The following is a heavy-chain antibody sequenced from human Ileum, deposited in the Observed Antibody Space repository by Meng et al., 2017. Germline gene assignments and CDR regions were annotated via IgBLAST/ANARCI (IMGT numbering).Heavy chain of an antibody. V-gene: IGHV4-4*02. CDR2: IHHSGST. Sequence: HVQLQGSGPGLLKPSGPLSLTCAVSGGSISTSDWWSWVRQPPGKGLEWIGEIHHSGSTNYNPSLKSRVTISVDKSKNQFSLKLNSVTAADTAVYYCAREWSGSYRHFDYWGQGTLVTVSS. D-gene: IGHD1-26*01. J-gene: IGHJ4*02. CDR3: AREWSGSYRHFDY. CDR1: GGSISTSDW.